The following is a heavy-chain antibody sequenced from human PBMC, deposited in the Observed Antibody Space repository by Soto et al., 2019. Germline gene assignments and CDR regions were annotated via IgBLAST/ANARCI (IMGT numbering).Heavy chain of an antibody. Sequence: QVQLVQSGAEVKQPGSSVKGSCKASGGTFSSYAISWVRHAPGQGLEWMGGIIPSFGTANYDQKFPGRVTITDDESTSSSYMELSSLRSEDTAVYYCSSLRFLEWLYGIDVWGQGTTVTVSS. D-gene: IGHD3-3*01. CDR3: SSLRFLEWLYGIDV. J-gene: IGHJ6*02. CDR2: IIPSFGTA. V-gene: IGHV1-69*01. CDR1: GGTFSSYA.